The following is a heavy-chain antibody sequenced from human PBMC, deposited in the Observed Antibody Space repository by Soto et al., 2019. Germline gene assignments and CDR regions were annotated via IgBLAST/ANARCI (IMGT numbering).Heavy chain of an antibody. D-gene: IGHD1-26*01. CDR3: ARVGGIVGATTHDY. J-gene: IGHJ4*02. CDR2: IYYSGST. CDR1: GGSISSGDYY. Sequence: QVQLQESGPGLVKPSQTLSLTCTVSGGSISSGDYYWSWIRQPPGKGLEWIGYIYYSGSTYYNPSLKSRVTISVXTXQNQFSLKLSSVTAADTAVYYCARVGGIVGATTHDYWGQGTLVTVSS. V-gene: IGHV4-30-4*01.